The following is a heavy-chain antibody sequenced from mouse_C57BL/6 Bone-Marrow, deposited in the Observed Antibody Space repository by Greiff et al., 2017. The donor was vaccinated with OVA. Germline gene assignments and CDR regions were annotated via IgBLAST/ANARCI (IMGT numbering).Heavy chain of an antibody. J-gene: IGHJ1*03. CDR3: ARFNLWYFDV. CDR1: GYPFTNSW. V-gene: IGHV1-63*01. Sequence: VKLMESGAELVRPGTSVKMSCKASGYPFTNSWIGWAKQRPGHGLEWIGDIYPGGGYTDDNEKVKDKTTITADQSTSTAYMQFSSLTSEDAAIYYCARFNLWYFDVWGTGTTVTVSA. CDR2: IYPGGGYT.